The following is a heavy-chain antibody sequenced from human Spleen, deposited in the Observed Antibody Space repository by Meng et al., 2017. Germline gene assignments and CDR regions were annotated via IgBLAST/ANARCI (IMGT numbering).Heavy chain of an antibody. V-gene: IGHV3-23*01. CDR1: GFTFSSYA. D-gene: IGHD4-17*01. J-gene: IGHJ5*02. Sequence: GESLKISCAASGFTFSSYAMSWVRQAPGKGLQWVAGISASGRSTHYADSVKGRFAISRDNSKNTLYLQMNSLRAEDTAVYYCANDAGCTTGTMFDRWGQGTLVTVSS. CDR2: ISASGRST. CDR3: ANDAGCTTGTMFDR.